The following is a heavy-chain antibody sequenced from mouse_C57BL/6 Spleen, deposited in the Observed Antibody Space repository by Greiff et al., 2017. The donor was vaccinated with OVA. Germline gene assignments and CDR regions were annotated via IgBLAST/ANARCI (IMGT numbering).Heavy chain of an antibody. Sequence: EVQLQESGPELVKPGASVKISCKASGYSFTGYYMNWVKQSPEKSLEWIGEIHPSTGGTTYNQKFKATATLTVDKSSSTAYMQIKSLTSEDSAVYYCARRGAYYSNSFADWGKGTLVTGAA. CDR3: ARRGAYYSNSFAD. CDR1: GYSFTGYY. D-gene: IGHD2-5*01. J-gene: IGHJ3*01. V-gene: IGHV1-42*01. CDR2: IHPSTGGT.